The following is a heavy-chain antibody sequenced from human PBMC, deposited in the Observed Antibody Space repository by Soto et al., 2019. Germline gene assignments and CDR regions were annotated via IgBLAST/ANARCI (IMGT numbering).Heavy chain of an antibody. CDR1: GGSISSYY. CDR2: IYYSGST. Sequence: PSETLSLTCTVSGGSISSYYWSWIRQPPGKGLEWIGYIYYSGSTNYNPSLKSRVTISGDTSKNQFSLKLSSVTAADTAVYYCARELNYYDSSGYYPGDAFDIWGQGTMVTVSS. J-gene: IGHJ3*02. V-gene: IGHV4-59*01. CDR3: ARELNYYDSSGYYPGDAFDI. D-gene: IGHD3-22*01.